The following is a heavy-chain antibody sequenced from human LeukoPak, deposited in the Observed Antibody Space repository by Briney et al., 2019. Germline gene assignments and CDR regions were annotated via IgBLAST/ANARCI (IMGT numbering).Heavy chain of an antibody. CDR1: GGSISSSTYY. V-gene: IGHV4-39*01. CDR3: ARLGDYFDY. Sequence: PSETLSLTCTVSGGSISSSTYYWGWIRQPPGKGLEWIGSIYYSGSTYYNPSLKSRVTISVDTSKNQFPLKLSSVTAADTAVYYCARLGDYFDYWGQGTLVTVSS. J-gene: IGHJ4*02. CDR2: IYYSGST.